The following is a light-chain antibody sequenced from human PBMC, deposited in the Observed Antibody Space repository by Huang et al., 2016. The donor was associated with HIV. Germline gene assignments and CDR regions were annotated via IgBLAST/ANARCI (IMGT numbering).Light chain of an antibody. CDR3: MQGTHWPPWT. J-gene: IGKJ1*01. CDR2: KIS. CDR1: QSLVSSAGNTY. V-gene: IGKV2-30*01. Sequence: DVVMTQSPLSLPVNLGQPASISCRSSQSLVSSAGNTYLNWFKQRPGQSPRRLIYKISTRDSGVPDRFSGSGSGTNFTLKISRVEAEDVGVYYCMQGTHWPPWTFGQGTKVEIK.